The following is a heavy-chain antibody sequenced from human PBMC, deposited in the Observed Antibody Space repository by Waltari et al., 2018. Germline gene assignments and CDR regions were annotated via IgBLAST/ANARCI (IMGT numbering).Heavy chain of an antibody. CDR2: VDPEDGET. D-gene: IGHD3-22*01. Sequence: EVQLVQSGAEVKKPGATVKISCKVSGYTFTDYYMHWVQQAPGKGLEWMGLVDPEDGETIYAEKFQGRVTITADTSTDTAYMELSSLRSEDTAMYYCAKGPYYYDSSGYYYDDFDYWGQGTLVTVSS. V-gene: IGHV1-69-2*01. CDR3: AKGPYYYDSSGYYYDDFDY. CDR1: GYTFTDYY. J-gene: IGHJ4*02.